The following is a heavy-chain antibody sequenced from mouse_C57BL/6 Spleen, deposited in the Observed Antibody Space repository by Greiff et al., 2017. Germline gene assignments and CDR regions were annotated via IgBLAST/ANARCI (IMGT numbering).Heavy chain of an antibody. Sequence: VQLQQPGAELVKPGASVKLSCKASGYTFTSYWMHWVKQRPGQGLEWLGMIHPNSGSTNYNEKFKSKDTLTVDKSSSTAYMQLSSLTSEDSAVYYCASSFSGTADYWGQGTTLTVSS. CDR3: ASSFSGTADY. V-gene: IGHV1-64*01. CDR2: IHPNSGST. CDR1: GYTFTSYW. D-gene: IGHD4-1*01. J-gene: IGHJ2*01.